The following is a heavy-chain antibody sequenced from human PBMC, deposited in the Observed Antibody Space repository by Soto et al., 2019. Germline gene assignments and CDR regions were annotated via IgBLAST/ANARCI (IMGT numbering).Heavy chain of an antibody. Sequence: QVQLVESGGGVVQPGRSLRLSCAASGFTFNHYAMNWVRQAPGKGLEWVAVISYDGVNKYYAESVKGRFTISRDTSKNTLNLAMNSLRVEDTAVYYCARDGCSGTACDFQFWGQGTLVTVSS. CDR1: GFTFNHYA. CDR3: ARDGCSGTACDFQF. J-gene: IGHJ1*01. CDR2: ISYDGVNK. V-gene: IGHV3-30-3*01. D-gene: IGHD2-15*01.